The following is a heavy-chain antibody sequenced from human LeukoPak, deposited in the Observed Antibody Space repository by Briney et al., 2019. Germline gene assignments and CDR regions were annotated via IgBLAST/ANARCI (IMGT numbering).Heavy chain of an antibody. CDR2: IYSGGST. CDR1: GFTVSSNY. J-gene: IGHJ4*02. CDR3: ARVMATTAFDY. Sequence: GGSLRLSCAASGFTVSSNYMSWVRQAPGKGLEWVSVIYSGGSTYYADSVKGRFTISRDNPKNTLYLQMNSLRAEDTAVYYCARVMATTAFDYWGQGTLVTVSS. V-gene: IGHV3-53*01. D-gene: IGHD5-24*01.